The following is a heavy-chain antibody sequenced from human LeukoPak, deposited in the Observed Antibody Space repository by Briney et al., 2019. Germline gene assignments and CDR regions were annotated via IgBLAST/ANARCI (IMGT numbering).Heavy chain of an antibody. Sequence: PGGSLRLSCAASGFTFSSYWMSWVRPAPGEGLAWVANIKQDGSEKYYVDSVKGRFTISRDNAKNSLYLQMNSLRAEDTAVYYCARDSTGDRYFDYWGQGTLVTVSS. CDR2: IKQDGSEK. V-gene: IGHV3-7*01. CDR1: GFTFSSYW. J-gene: IGHJ4*02. D-gene: IGHD7-27*01. CDR3: ARDSTGDRYFDY.